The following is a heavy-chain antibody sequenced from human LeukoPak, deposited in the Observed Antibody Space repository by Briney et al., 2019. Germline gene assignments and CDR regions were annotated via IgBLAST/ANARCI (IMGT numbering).Heavy chain of an antibody. V-gene: IGHV3-74*01. Sequence: GGSLRLSCAASGFTLSSYWMHWVRQAPGKGLVWVSRINTDGSSTSYADSVKGRFTISRDNAKNTLYLQTNSLRAEDTAVYYCARAYSSRETNVFDPWGQGTLVTVPS. CDR3: ARAYSSRETNVFDP. D-gene: IGHD6-13*01. CDR1: GFTLSSYW. J-gene: IGHJ5*02. CDR2: INTDGSST.